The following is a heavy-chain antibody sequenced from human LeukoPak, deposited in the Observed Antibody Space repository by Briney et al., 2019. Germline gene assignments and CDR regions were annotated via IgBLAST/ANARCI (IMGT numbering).Heavy chain of an antibody. V-gene: IGHV4-4*07. CDR1: GGSISSYY. J-gene: IGHJ5*02. CDR3: ARENCSGGSCYPKNNWFDP. Sequence: SETPSLTCTVSGGSISSYYWSWIRQPAGKGLEWIGRIYTSGSTNYNPSLKSRVTMSVDTSKNQFSLKLSSVTAADTAVYYCARENCSGGSCYPKNNWFDPWGQGTLVTVSS. CDR2: IYTSGST. D-gene: IGHD2-15*01.